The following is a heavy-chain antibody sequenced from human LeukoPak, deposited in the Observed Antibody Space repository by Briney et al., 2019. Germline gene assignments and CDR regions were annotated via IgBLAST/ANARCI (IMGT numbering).Heavy chain of an antibody. J-gene: IGHJ4*02. Sequence: GRSLRLSCAASGFTFDDYAMHWVRQAPGKGLEWVSCISWNSGSIGYADSVKGRFTISRDNAKNSLYLQMNSLRAEDTALYYCAKDIAYDSSAFDYWGQGTLVTVSS. CDR2: ISWNSGSI. V-gene: IGHV3-9*01. D-gene: IGHD3-22*01. CDR3: AKDIAYDSSAFDY. CDR1: GFTFDDYA.